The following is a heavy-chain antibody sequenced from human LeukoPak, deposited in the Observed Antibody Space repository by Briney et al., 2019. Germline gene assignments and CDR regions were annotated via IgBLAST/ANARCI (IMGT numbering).Heavy chain of an antibody. CDR1: GFTFSSYG. Sequence: GGSLRLSCAASGFTFSSYGLNWVRQAPGKGLEWVAFIRYDGSNKYYADSVKGRFTISRDNSKNTLYLQMNSLRAEDTAVYYCAKSGRNLWFGELPQFDYWGQGTLVTVSS. J-gene: IGHJ4*02. V-gene: IGHV3-30*02. CDR2: IRYDGSNK. CDR3: AKSGRNLWFGELPQFDY. D-gene: IGHD3-10*01.